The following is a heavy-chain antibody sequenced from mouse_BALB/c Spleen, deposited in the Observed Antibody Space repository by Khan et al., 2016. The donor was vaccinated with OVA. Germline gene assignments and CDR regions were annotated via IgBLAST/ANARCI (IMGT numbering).Heavy chain of an antibody. Sequence: EVKLEESGPGLVKPSQSLSLTCTVTGYSITSGYGWNWIRQFPGNKLEWMGYISYSGSNNYTPSLKSRISITRKTTKNQFFLQLNSVTTEDTTTYYCARTASIKYWGQGTTLTVSS. V-gene: IGHV3-2*02. CDR1: GYSITSGYG. D-gene: IGHD1-2*01. CDR2: ISYSGSN. CDR3: ARTASIKY. J-gene: IGHJ2*01.